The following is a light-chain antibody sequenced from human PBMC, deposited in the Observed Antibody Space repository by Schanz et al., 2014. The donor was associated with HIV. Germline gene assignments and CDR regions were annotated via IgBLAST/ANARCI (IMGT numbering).Light chain of an antibody. V-gene: IGKV1-39*01. CDR2: GAS. CDR3: QQANSFPFALS. Sequence: DIQMTQSPSSLSASVGDRVTITCRASQSISRYLNWYQQIPGKVPKLLIYGASNLQSGVPSRFSGSGSGTDFTLTISSLQLEDFATYYCQQANSFPFALSFGGGTKVEIK. J-gene: IGKJ4*01. CDR1: QSISRY.